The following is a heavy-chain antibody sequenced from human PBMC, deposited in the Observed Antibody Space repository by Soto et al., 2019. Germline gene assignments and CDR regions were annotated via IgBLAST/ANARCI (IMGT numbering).Heavy chain of an antibody. CDR1: GGSISSGGYY. Sequence: QVQLQESGPGLVKPSQTLSLTCTVSGGSISSGGYYWSSIRQHQGKGLEPIGYIYYSGSTYYNPALKSRATISVDTSKSQFSLKLSSVTAAVTAVYYCARSINPWGQGTLVTVSS. CDR3: ARSINP. D-gene: IGHD3-10*01. J-gene: IGHJ5*02. V-gene: IGHV4-31*03. CDR2: IYYSGST.